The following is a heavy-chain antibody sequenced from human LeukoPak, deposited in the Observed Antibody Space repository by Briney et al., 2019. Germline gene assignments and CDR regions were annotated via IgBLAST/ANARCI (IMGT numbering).Heavy chain of an antibody. CDR3: ARTKRGVVAATGIDY. D-gene: IGHD2-15*01. Sequence: GGSLRLSCAASRFTFSSYSMNWVRQAPGMGLEWVSSISSSSSYIYYADSVKGRFTISRDNAKNSLYLQMNSLRAEDTAVYYCARTKRGVVAATGIDYWGQGTLVTVSS. CDR2: ISSSSSYI. CDR1: RFTFSSYS. V-gene: IGHV3-21*01. J-gene: IGHJ4*02.